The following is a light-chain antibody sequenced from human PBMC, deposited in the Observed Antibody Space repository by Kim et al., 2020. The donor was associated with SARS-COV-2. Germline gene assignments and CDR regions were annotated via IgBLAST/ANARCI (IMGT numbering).Light chain of an antibody. V-gene: IGLV1-40*01. CDR1: SSNIGAGYD. Sequence: ELTQPPSVSGAPGQRVTISCTGSSSNIGAGYDVHWYQQLPGTAPKLLIYGNNNRPSGVPDRFSGSKSGTSASLAITGLQAEDEADYYCQSYDRSLSGWVFGGGTQLTVL. CDR2: GNN. J-gene: IGLJ3*02. CDR3: QSYDRSLSGWV.